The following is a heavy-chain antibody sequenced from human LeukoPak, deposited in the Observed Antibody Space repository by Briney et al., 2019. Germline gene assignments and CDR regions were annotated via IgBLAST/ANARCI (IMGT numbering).Heavy chain of an antibody. J-gene: IGHJ6*03. D-gene: IGHD4-17*01. CDR3: ARASDNDDYSLDYFYYMDV. CDR2: INHGGST. Sequence: PSETLSLTCAVSGGSFSGYYWGWIRQTPGKGLGWIGEINHGGSTNYNPSLKSRVTMSVDTSKNQFSLNLASVTAADTAVYYCARASDNDDYSLDYFYYMDVWGEGTTVTVSS. V-gene: IGHV4-34*01. CDR1: GGSFSGYY.